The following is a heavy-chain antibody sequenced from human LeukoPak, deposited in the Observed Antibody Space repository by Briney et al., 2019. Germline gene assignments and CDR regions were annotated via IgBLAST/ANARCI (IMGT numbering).Heavy chain of an antibody. CDR2: ISGSGGST. D-gene: IGHD6-13*01. Sequence: GGSLRLSCAASGFTFSSYAMSWVRQAPGKGLEWVSAISGSGGSTYYADSVKGRFTISRDNSKNTLYLQMNSLRAEDTAVYYCAKDSRYGYSSSWSFDYRGQGTLVTVSS. CDR1: GFTFSSYA. V-gene: IGHV3-23*01. CDR3: AKDSRYGYSSSWSFDY. J-gene: IGHJ4*02.